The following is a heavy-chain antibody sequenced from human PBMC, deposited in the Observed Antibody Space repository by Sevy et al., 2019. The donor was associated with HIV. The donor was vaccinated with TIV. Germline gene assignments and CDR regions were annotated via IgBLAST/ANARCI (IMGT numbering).Heavy chain of an antibody. J-gene: IGHJ4*02. CDR3: AKGQTDYYDTSGPVDY. D-gene: IGHD3-22*01. CDR2: IPYDGSSK. CDR1: GFTFSSYA. Sequence: GVSLRLSCAASGFTFSSYAMHWVRQAPGKGLEWVAAIPYDGSSKYYADSVKGRLTISRDNSKNTLYLQMNSLRAEDTALYYCAKGQTDYYDTSGPVDYWGQGTLVTVSS. V-gene: IGHV3-30*18.